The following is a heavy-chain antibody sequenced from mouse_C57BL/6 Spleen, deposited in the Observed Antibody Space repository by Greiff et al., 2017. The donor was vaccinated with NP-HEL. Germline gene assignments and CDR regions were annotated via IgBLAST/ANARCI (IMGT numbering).Heavy chain of an antibody. CDR1: GFTFSSYT. CDR3: ARNYYYGSSSWYFDV. CDR2: ISGGGGNT. Sequence: EVHLVESGGGLVKPGGSLKLSCAASGFTFSSYTMSWVRQTPEKRLEWVATISGGGGNTYYPDSVKGRFTISRDNAKNTLYLQMSSLRSEDTALYYCARNYYYGSSSWYFDVWGTGTTVTVSS. V-gene: IGHV5-9*01. J-gene: IGHJ1*03. D-gene: IGHD1-1*01.